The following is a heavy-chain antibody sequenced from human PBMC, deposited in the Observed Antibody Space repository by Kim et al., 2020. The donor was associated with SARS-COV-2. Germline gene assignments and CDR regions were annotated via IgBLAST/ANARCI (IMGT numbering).Heavy chain of an antibody. D-gene: IGHD2-15*01. V-gene: IGHV4-61*02. CDR2: IYTRRTT. CDR3: AREVVAAATGWFDP. Sequence: SETLSLTCTVSGGSINNGNFYWSWIRQPAGKGLEWIGRIYTRRTTNYNPSLKSRVTISLDTSKNQFSLRLTSVTAADTAVYYCAREVVAAATGWFDPWGQGTLVTASS. J-gene: IGHJ5*02. CDR1: GGSINNGNFY.